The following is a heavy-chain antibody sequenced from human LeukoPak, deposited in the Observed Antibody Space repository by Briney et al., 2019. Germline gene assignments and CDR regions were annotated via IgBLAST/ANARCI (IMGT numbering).Heavy chain of an antibody. CDR3: ARVRDGSGSLYYYYYYYMDV. J-gene: IGHJ6*03. D-gene: IGHD3-10*01. CDR2: IYTSGST. Sequence: SETLSLTCTVSGGFLSSYYWSWIRQPAGKGLEWIGRIYTSGSTNYNPSLKSRVTMSVGTSKNQFSLKLSSVTAADTAIYYCARVRDGSGSLYYYYYYYMDVWGKGTTVTISS. V-gene: IGHV4-4*07. CDR1: GGFLSSYY.